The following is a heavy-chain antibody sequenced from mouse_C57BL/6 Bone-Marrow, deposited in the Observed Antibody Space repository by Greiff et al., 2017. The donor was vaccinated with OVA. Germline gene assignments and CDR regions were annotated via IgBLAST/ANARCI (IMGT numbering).Heavy chain of an antibody. J-gene: IGHJ4*01. Sequence: EVKLLESGGGLVQPKGSLKLSCAASGFSFNTYAMNWVRQAPGKGLEWVARIRSKSNNYATYYADSVKDRFTISRDDSESMLYLQMNNLKTEDTAMYYCVRHGFYYGSSLNWDPLYYYAMDYWGQGTSVTVSS. D-gene: IGHD1-1*01. CDR1: GFSFNTYA. CDR3: VRHGFYYGSSLNWDPLYYYAMDY. V-gene: IGHV10-1*01. CDR2: IRSKSNNYAT.